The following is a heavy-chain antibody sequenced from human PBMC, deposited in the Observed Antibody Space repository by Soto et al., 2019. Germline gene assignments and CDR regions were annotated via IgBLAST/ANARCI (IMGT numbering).Heavy chain of an antibody. J-gene: IGHJ4*02. CDR2: INAGNGNT. Sequence: QVQLVQSGAEVKKPGASVKVSCKASGYTFTSYAMHWVRQAPGQRLEWMGWINAGNGNTRYSQKFQGRVTITRDTSASTAYMELSSLRSEDTAVYYCARGPGGPDGPGDYWGQGTLVTVSS. CDR3: ARGPGGPDGPGDY. V-gene: IGHV1-3*01. D-gene: IGHD2-15*01. CDR1: GYTFTSYA.